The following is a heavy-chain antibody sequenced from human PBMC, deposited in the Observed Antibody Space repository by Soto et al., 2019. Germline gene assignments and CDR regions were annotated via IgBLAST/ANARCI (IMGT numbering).Heavy chain of an antibody. V-gene: IGHV3-15*01. CDR1: GFTFSNAW. CDR3: TTVLYGDYGETFDY. D-gene: IGHD4-17*01. J-gene: IGHJ4*02. Sequence: EVQLVESGGGLVKPGGSLRLSCAASGFTFSNAWMSWVRQAPGKGLEWVGRIKSKTDGGTTDYAAPVKGRFTISRDDSKNTLYLQMNSLKTADTAVYYCTTVLYGDYGETFDYWGQGTLVTVSS. CDR2: IKSKTDGGTT.